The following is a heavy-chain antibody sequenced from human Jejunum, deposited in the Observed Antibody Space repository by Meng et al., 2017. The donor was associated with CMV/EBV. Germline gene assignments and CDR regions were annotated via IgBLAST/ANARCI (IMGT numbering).Heavy chain of an antibody. V-gene: IGHV4-59*01. CDR2: IHHSGTT. D-gene: IGHD3-10*01. CDR1: SIRTYW. Sequence: SIRTYWWSWIRQSPGKGLEWIGYIHHSGTTNHNPSLRSRVIMSVDTSNNQFSLKLTSVTAADTAVYYCARDSYHSGSSTYNWFDPWGQGILVTVSS. J-gene: IGHJ5*02. CDR3: ARDSYHSGSSTYNWFDP.